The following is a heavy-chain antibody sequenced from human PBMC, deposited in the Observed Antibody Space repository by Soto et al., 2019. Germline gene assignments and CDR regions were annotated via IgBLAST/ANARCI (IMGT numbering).Heavy chain of an antibody. CDR3: VREDGLVGSNSAFDY. V-gene: IGHV3-21*01. D-gene: IGHD1-26*01. CDR1: GFSFSTYN. CDR2: INGRSNYK. Sequence: GGSLRLSCATSGFSFSTYNMNWVRQAPGKGLEWVSSINGRSNYKYYTDSVKGRFAISRDNPKNSLYLQMDSPRVEDTAVYYCVREDGLVGSNSAFDYWGQGTLVTVSS. J-gene: IGHJ4*02.